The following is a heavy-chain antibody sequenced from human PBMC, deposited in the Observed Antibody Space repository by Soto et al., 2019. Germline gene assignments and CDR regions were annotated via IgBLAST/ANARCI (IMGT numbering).Heavy chain of an antibody. CDR1: GFTFDDYS. CDR3: AKGGGHPKRGNWYFDL. Sequence: EVQLVESGGGLVQPGRSLRLSCAASGFTFDDYSMHWVRQAPGKGLEWVSGISWNSGIIDYADSVKGRFTISRDNAKNSLHLQMNSLRPEDTALYYCAKGGGHPKRGNWYFDLWGRGTLVTVSS. J-gene: IGHJ2*01. CDR2: ISWNSGII. V-gene: IGHV3-9*01. D-gene: IGHD3-16*01.